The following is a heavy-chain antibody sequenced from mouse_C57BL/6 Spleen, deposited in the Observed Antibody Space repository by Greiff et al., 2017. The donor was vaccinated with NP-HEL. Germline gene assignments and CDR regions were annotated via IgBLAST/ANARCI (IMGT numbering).Heavy chain of an antibody. CDR3: ARERGGSSYSYFDV. J-gene: IGHJ1*03. D-gene: IGHD1-1*01. V-gene: IGHV1-69*01. Sequence: VQLQQPGAELVMPGASVKLSCKASGYTFTSYWMHWVKQRPGQGLEWIGEIDPSDSYTNYNQKFKGKSTLTVDKSSSTAYMQLSSLTSEDSAVYYCARERGGSSYSYFDVWGTGTTVTVSS. CDR2: IDPSDSYT. CDR1: GYTFTSYW.